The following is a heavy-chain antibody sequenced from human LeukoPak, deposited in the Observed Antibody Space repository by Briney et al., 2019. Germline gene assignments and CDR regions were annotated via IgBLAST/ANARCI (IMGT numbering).Heavy chain of an antibody. D-gene: IGHD6-6*01. V-gene: IGHV3-21*01. Sequence: GGSLRLSCAASGFTLSSYSMNWVRKAPGKGLEWVSSISSSSSYIYYADSVKGRFTISRDNAKNSLYLQMNSLRAEDMAVYYCARDKTEYSSSPGDYWGQGTLVTVSS. CDR3: ARDKTEYSSSPGDY. J-gene: IGHJ4*02. CDR1: GFTLSSYS. CDR2: ISSSSSYI.